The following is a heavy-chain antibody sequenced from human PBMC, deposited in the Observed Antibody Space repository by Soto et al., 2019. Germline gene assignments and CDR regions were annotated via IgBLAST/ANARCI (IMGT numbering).Heavy chain of an antibody. CDR2: IKQDGSEK. CDR1: GVSFSAFW. CDR3: ASDRGWNVVVIRASFAR. D-gene: IGHD2-15*01. J-gene: IGHJ4*02. V-gene: IGHV3-7*01. Sequence: EVQLVESGGGLVQPGGSLRLSCAASGVSFSAFWMRWVRQIPGKGLEWVANIKQDGSEKQYVDSVKGRFTISRDNAKNSRFLQMNSLRAENSAVYSCASDRGWNVVVIRASFARWGRGALVSVSS.